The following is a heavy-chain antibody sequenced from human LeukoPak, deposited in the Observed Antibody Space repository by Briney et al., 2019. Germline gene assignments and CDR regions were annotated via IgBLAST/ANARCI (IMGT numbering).Heavy chain of an antibody. J-gene: IGHJ4*02. CDR3: ARQYNYDSSGSSFDY. Sequence: GASLQISCKGSGYSFTSYWIGWVRQMPGKSLEWMGIIYPGDSDTRYSPSFQGQVTISADKSISTAYLQWSSLKASDTAMYYCARQYNYDSSGSSFDYWGQGTLVTVSS. CDR1: GYSFTSYW. V-gene: IGHV5-51*01. CDR2: IYPGDSDT. D-gene: IGHD3-22*01.